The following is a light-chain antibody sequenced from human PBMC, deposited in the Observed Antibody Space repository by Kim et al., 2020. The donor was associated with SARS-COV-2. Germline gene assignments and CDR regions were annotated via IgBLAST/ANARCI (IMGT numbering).Light chain of an antibody. J-gene: IGKJ4*01. CDR1: QTINTY. CDR3: QQRSNWPPALT. Sequence: PGDRATLSCRASQTINTYLAWYQQKPGQAPRLLIYDASNRATGIPDRFSGSGSGTDFTLTISSLESEDFAIYYCQQRSNWPPALTFGGGTKVDIK. V-gene: IGKV3-11*01. CDR2: DAS.